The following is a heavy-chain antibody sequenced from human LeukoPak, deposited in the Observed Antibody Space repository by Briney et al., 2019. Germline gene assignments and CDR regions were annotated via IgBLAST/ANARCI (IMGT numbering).Heavy chain of an antibody. J-gene: IGHJ6*03. CDR3: AKDVMHYGSGRPYYMDV. D-gene: IGHD3-10*01. CDR1: GFTFSSYG. V-gene: IGHV3-30*18. Sequence: PGRSLRLSCAASGFTFSSYGMHWVRQAPGKGLEWVAVISYDGSNKYYADSVKGRFTISRDNSKNTLYLQMNSLRAADTAVYYCAKDVMHYGSGRPYYMDVWGKGTTVIISS. CDR2: ISYDGSNK.